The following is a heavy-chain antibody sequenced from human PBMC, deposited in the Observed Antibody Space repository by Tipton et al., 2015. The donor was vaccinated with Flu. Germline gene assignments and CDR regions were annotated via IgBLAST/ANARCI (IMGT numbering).Heavy chain of an antibody. CDR3: ARMEWTVTTPRYFDL. J-gene: IGHJ2*01. Sequence: TLSLTCTVSGGSISSGSYYWSWIRQPAGKGLEWIGRTFTSGSTNYNPSLKSRVTISVDTSKNQFSLKLSSVTAADTAVYYCARMEWTVTTPRYFDLWGRGTLVTVSS. CDR1: GGSISSGSYY. V-gene: IGHV4-61*02. D-gene: IGHD4-17*01. CDR2: TFTSGST.